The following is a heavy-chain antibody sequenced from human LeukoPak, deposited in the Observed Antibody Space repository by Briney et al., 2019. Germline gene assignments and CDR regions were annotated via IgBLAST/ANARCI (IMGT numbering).Heavy chain of an antibody. J-gene: IGHJ4*02. D-gene: IGHD2-2*02. V-gene: IGHV1-2*02. CDR1: GYTFTGYY. CDR2: INPNSGGT. CDR3: ARVLDCSSTSCYSLFFY. Sequence: VASVKVSCKASGYTFTGYYMHWVRQAPGQGLEWMGWINPNSGGTNYAQKLQGRVTMTTDTSTSTAYMELRSLRSDDTAVYYCARVLDCSSTSCYSLFFYWGQGTLVAVSS.